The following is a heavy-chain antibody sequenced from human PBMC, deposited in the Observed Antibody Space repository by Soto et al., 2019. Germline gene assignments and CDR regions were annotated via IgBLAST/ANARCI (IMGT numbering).Heavy chain of an antibody. V-gene: IGHV4-34*09. J-gene: IGHJ6*02. CDR2: INHSGST. Sequence: TLSLTCAVYGGSFSGYYWSWIRQPPGKGLEWIGEINHSGSTYYNPSLKSRVTISVDTSKNQFSLKLSSVTAADTAVYYCARSHYGMDVWGQGTTVTVSS. CDR3: ARSHYGMDV. CDR1: GGSFSGYY.